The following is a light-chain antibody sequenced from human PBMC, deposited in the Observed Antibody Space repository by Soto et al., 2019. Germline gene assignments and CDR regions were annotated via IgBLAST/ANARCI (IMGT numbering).Light chain of an antibody. J-gene: IGKJ1*01. CDR3: QQYGSSPPWK. V-gene: IGKV3-20*01. CDR2: GAS. CDR1: QSVSSSS. Sequence: EIVLTQSPATLSLSPVEIANLFFRSIQSVSSSSLAWYQQKPGQAPRLLISGASSRATGIPDRFSGSGSGTDFTLTIRRLEPEDFAVYYCQQYGSSPPWKCGQGTKGDIK.